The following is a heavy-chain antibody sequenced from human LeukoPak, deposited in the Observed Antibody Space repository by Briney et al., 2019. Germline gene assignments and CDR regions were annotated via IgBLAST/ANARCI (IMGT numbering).Heavy chain of an antibody. CDR3: ARGADSNDY. Sequence: GASVKVSCKASGYTFTSYDINWVRQAPGQGLEWVGWMKPNSGNTGYAQKFQGSVTITRNTSIRTAYMALSSLRSEDTAVYYCARGADSNDYWGQGTLVTVSS. J-gene: IGHJ4*02. CDR2: MKPNSGNT. V-gene: IGHV1-8*01. D-gene: IGHD2-21*02. CDR1: GYTFTSYD.